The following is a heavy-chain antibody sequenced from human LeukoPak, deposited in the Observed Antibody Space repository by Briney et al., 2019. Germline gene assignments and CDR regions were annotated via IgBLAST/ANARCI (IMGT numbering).Heavy chain of an antibody. CDR2: MNPNSGNT. D-gene: IGHD5-18*01. J-gene: IGHJ4*02. V-gene: IGHV1-8*01. CDR1: GYTFTSYD. CDR3: ARDKDTAMAFLDY. Sequence: ASVKVSCKASGYTFTSYDINWVRQATGQGLEWMGWMNPNSGNTGYAQKFQGRVTMTRNTSISTAYMELSSLRSEDTAVYYCARDKDTAMAFLDYWGQGTLVTVSS.